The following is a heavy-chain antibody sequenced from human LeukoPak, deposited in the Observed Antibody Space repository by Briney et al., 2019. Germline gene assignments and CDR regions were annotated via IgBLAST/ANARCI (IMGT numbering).Heavy chain of an antibody. CDR1: GYTFTGYY. V-gene: IGHV1-2*04. D-gene: IGHD6-13*01. Sequence: ASVKVSCKASGYTFTGYYMHWVRQAPGQGLEWMGWINPNSGGTNYAQKFQGWVTMTRDTSISTAYMELSRLRSDDTAVYYCARVKIIAAADIYGMDVWGQGTTVTVSS. J-gene: IGHJ6*02. CDR3: ARVKIIAAADIYGMDV. CDR2: INPNSGGT.